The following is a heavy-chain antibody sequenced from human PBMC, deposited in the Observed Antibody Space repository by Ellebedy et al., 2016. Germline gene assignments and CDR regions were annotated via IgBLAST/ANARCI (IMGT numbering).Heavy chain of an antibody. CDR1: GYSFSNFG. Sequence: ASVKVSCKASGYSFSNFGISWVRQAPGQGLEWMGWISAYNGNTNSAQKFQGRVTVTTDTSANTAYMELRSLRSDDTAVYYCAKDWGYSYGWGYDAFDIWGQGTKVTVSS. J-gene: IGHJ3*02. CDR2: ISAYNGNT. D-gene: IGHD5-18*01. CDR3: AKDWGYSYGWGYDAFDI. V-gene: IGHV1-18*01.